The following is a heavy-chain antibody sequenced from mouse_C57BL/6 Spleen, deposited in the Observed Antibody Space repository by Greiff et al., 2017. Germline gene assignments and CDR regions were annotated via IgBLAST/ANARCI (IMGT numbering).Heavy chain of an antibody. CDR3: ATDYYYAMDY. D-gene: IGHD3-2*01. V-gene: IGHV1-55*01. CDR2: IYPGSGST. Sequence: QVQLQQSGAELVKPGASVKMSCKASGYTFTSYWITWVKQRPGQGLEWIGDIYPGSGSTNYNEKFKSKATLTGDTSSSTAYMQLSSLTSEDSAVYYCATDYYYAMDYWGQGTSVTVSS. J-gene: IGHJ4*01. CDR1: GYTFTSYW.